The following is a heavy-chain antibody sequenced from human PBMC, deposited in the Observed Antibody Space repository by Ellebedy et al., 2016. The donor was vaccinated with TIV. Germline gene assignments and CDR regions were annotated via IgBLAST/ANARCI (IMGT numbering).Heavy chain of an antibody. CDR3: AREDSTGWYQEF. Sequence: PGGSLRLSCGASGFTFSDYPMNWVRQAPGKGLEWLAYISGGSKSIYYADSVKGRFTISRDNAKNSLYLQMNSLRDDDTAVYYCAREDSTGWYQEFWGQGTLVTVSS. V-gene: IGHV3-48*02. CDR2: ISGGSKSI. J-gene: IGHJ4*02. D-gene: IGHD6-19*01. CDR1: GFTFSDYP.